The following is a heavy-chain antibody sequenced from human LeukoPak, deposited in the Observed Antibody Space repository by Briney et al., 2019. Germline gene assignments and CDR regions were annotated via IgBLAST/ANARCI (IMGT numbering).Heavy chain of an antibody. CDR3: ARQAVAGTG. V-gene: IGHV4-39*01. CDR2: IYYSGST. D-gene: IGHD6-19*01. J-gene: IGHJ4*02. Sequence: PXGKGREGVGSIYYSGSTYYNPSLKSRVTISVDTSKNQFSLKLSSVTAADTAVYYCARQAVAGTGWGQGTLVTVSS.